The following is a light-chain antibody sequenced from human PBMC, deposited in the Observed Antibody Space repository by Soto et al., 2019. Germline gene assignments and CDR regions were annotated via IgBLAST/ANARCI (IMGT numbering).Light chain of an antibody. V-gene: IGKV1-9*01. CDR2: AAS. CDR3: QQLNSYPLT. CDR1: QGISSY. Sequence: IQLNTSPSSLSASVGDSLAITRRASQGISSYLAWYQQKPGKANKLLIYAASTLQSGVPSRFSGSGSGTDFTLTISSLQPEEFATYYCQQLNSYPLTVGRGNKVDIK. J-gene: IGKJ4*01.